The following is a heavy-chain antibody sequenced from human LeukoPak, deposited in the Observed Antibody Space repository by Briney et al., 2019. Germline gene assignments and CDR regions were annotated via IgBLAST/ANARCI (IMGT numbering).Heavy chain of an antibody. CDR1: GFTFSSYS. CDR2: ISSSSSYI. CDR3: ARYDILTGYYFDY. Sequence: PGGSLRLSCAASGFTFSSYSMNWVRQAPGRGLEWVSSISSSSSYIYYADSVKGRFTIPRDNAKNSLYLQMNSLRAEDTAVYYCARYDILTGYYFDYWSQGTLVTVSS. V-gene: IGHV3-21*01. J-gene: IGHJ4*02. D-gene: IGHD3-9*01.